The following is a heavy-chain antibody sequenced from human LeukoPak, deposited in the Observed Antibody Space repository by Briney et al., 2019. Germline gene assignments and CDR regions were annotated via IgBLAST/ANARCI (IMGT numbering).Heavy chain of an antibody. CDR1: GFTFSSYS. CDR2: ISSSSSYI. CDR3: AREEDYYDSSGYYPY. J-gene: IGHJ4*02. V-gene: IGHV3-21*01. Sequence: GGSLRLSCAASGFTFSSYSMNWVRQAPGKGLEWVSSISSSSSYIYYADSVKGRFTISGDNAKNSLYLQMNSLRAEDTAVYYCAREEDYYDSSGYYPYWGQGTLVTVSS. D-gene: IGHD3-22*01.